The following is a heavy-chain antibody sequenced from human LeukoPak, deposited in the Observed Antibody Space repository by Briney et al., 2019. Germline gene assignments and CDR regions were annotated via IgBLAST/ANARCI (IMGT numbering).Heavy chain of an antibody. D-gene: IGHD5-12*01. J-gene: IGHJ4*02. V-gene: IGHV3-9*01. Sequence: GGSLRLSCAASGFTFDDYAMHWVRQAPGKGLEWVSGISWNSGSIGYADSVKGRFTISRDNAKNSLYLQMNSLRAEDTAVYYCAKSSYDSDYFDYWGQGTLVTVSS. CDR2: ISWNSGSI. CDR1: GFTFDDYA. CDR3: AKSSYDSDYFDY.